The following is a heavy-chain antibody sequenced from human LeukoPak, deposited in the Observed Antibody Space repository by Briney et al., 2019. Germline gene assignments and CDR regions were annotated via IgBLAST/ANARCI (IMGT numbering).Heavy chain of an antibody. D-gene: IGHD2-15*01. CDR3: ASVHLVAAQDHYFDY. CDR1: GFTFTSSA. Sequence: GTSVKVSCKASGFTFTSSAVQWVRQARGQRLEWIGWIVVGSGNTNHAQKFQERVTITRDMSTSTAYMELSSLRSEDTAVYYCASVHLVAAQDHYFDYWGQGTLVTVSS. V-gene: IGHV1-58*01. J-gene: IGHJ4*02. CDR2: IVVGSGNT.